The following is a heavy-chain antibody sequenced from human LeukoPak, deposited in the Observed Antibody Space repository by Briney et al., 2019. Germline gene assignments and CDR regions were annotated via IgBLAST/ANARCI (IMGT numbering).Heavy chain of an antibody. CDR3: AKVSYYDFWSGMSNWFDP. V-gene: IGHV3-23*01. J-gene: IGHJ5*02. D-gene: IGHD3-3*01. Sequence: DSVKGRFTISRDNSKNTLYLQMNSLRAEDTAVYYCAKVSYYDFWSGMSNWFDPWGQGTLVTVSS.